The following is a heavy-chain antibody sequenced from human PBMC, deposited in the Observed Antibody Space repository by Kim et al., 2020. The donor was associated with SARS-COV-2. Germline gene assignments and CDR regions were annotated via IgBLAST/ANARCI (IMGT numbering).Heavy chain of an antibody. D-gene: IGHD3-22*01. CDR3: ARDPYYYDSSGYYYECMLDY. V-gene: IGHV1-69*04. CDR1: GGTFSSYA. Sequence: SVKVSCKASGGTFSSYAISWVRQAPGQRLEWMGRIIPILGIANYAQKFQGRVTITADKSTSTAYMELSSLRSEDTAVYYCARDPYYYDSSGYYYECMLDYWGQGTLVTVSS. J-gene: IGHJ4*02. CDR2: IIPILGIA.